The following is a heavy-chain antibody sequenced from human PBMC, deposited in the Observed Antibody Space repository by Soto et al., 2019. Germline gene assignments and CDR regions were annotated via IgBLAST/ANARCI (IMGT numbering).Heavy chain of an antibody. J-gene: IGHJ5*02. CDR3: ARHSLALRKNNWFDP. CDR1: GDSIISSDFY. CDR2: IFYLGSS. V-gene: IGHV4-39*01. Sequence: SETLSLTCTVSGDSIISSDFYWGWVRQPPGKGLEWIGSIFYLGSSYYNPSLKSRVTMSVDTSKNQFSLRLRSVTAADTAFYFCARHSLALRKNNWFDPWGQGIMVTVSS. D-gene: IGHD3-3*02.